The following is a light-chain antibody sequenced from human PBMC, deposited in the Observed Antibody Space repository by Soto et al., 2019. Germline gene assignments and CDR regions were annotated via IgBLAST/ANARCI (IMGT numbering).Light chain of an antibody. J-gene: IGKJ3*01. CDR1: QNVLYSSNNKNY. CDR3: QQYYTPPVT. Sequence: EIVMTQSPDSLAVSLGGRATINCKSSQNVLYSSNNKNYLAWYQQKPGQPPKLLIYWASTRESGVPDRFSGSGSGTDFTLTISSLQAEDVALYCCQQYYTPPVTFGRGTKVDIK. V-gene: IGKV4-1*01. CDR2: WAS.